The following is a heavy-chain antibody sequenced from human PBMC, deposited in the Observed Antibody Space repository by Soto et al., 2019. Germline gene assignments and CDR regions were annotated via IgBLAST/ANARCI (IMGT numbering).Heavy chain of an antibody. V-gene: IGHV3-48*01. Sequence: EVQLVESGGGLVQPGGSLRLSCAASGFTFSSYSMNWVRQAPGKGLEWVSYISSSSSTIYYADSVKGRFTISRDNAKNSLYLQINSLRAEDTAVYYWARVYWGGDCPPWGQGTLVTVSS. J-gene: IGHJ5*02. D-gene: IGHD2-21*01. CDR2: ISSSSSTI. CDR3: ARVYWGGDCPP. CDR1: GFTFSSYS.